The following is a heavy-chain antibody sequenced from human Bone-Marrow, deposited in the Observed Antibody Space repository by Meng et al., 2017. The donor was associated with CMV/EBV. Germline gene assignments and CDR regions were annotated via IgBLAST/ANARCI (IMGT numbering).Heavy chain of an antibody. CDR2: ISSSGSTI. Sequence: GESLKISCAASGFTFSSYEMNWVRQAPGKGLEWASYISSSGSTIYYADSVKGRFTISRDNAKNSLYLQMNSLRAEDTAVYYCARDTPNTYYYDSSGYFDYWGQGTRVTVSS. J-gene: IGHJ4*02. CDR1: GFTFSSYE. D-gene: IGHD3-22*01. CDR3: ARDTPNTYYYDSSGYFDY. V-gene: IGHV3-48*03.